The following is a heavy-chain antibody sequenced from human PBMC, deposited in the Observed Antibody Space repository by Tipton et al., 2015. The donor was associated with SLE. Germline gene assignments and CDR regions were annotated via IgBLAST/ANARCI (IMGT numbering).Heavy chain of an antibody. J-gene: IGHJ2*01. CDR3: ARVWSGYSSSYFDL. V-gene: IGHV4-59*01. Sequence: TLSLTCAVSGGSPTTYYWSWIRQSPGKGLEWIRYFYYSGSTKYNPSLKSRVTMSVDTSKNHFSVKLSSVTAADTAIYYCARVWSGYSSSYFDLWGRGTLVTVSS. D-gene: IGHD3-3*01. CDR1: GGSPTTYY. CDR2: FYYSGST.